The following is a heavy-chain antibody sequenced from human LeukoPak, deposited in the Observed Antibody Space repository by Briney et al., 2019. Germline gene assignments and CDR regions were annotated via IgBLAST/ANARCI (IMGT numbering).Heavy chain of an antibody. J-gene: IGHJ4*02. Sequence: SETLSLTCTVSGVSISSSSYYWGWLRQPPGKGLEWIVSIYYSGSTQYNPSLKSRFTISVDTSKTQFSLKLSSVTAADTAVYYCARHGLWRGYSSGYYYNWGQGTLVTVSS. CDR3: ARHGLWRGYSSGYYYN. V-gene: IGHV4-39*01. CDR1: GVSISSSSYY. D-gene: IGHD3-22*01. CDR2: IYYSGST.